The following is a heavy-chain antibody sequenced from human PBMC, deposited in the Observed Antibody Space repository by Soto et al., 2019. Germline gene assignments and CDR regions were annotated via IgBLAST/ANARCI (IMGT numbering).Heavy chain of an antibody. J-gene: IGHJ4*02. V-gene: IGHV3-49*03. CDR2: IRSKAYGGTT. D-gene: IGHD5-12*01. CDR1: GFTFGDYA. CDR3: TRVVEMATTPSDY. Sequence: SLRLSCTASGFTFGDYAMSWFRQAPGKGLEWVGFIRSKAYGGTTEYAASVKGRLTISRDDSKSIANLQMNSLKTEDTAENYCTRVVEMATTPSDYWGQGTLVTVSS.